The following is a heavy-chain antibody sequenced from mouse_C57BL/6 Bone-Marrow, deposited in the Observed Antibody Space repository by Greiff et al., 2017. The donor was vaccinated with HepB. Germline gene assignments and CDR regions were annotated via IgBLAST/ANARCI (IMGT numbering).Heavy chain of an antibody. CDR1: GYTFTDYE. J-gene: IGHJ1*03. CDR2: IDPETGGT. Sequence: QVQLQQSGAELVRPGASVTLSCKASGYTFTDYEMHWVKQTPVHGLEWIGAIDPETGGTAYNQKFKGKAILTADKSSSTAYMELRSLTSEDSAVYYCTPYYSNYVHWYFDVWGTGTTVTVSS. V-gene: IGHV1-15*01. D-gene: IGHD2-5*01. CDR3: TPYYSNYVHWYFDV.